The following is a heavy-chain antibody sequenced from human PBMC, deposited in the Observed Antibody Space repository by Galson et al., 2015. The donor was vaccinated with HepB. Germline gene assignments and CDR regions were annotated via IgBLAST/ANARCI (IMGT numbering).Heavy chain of an antibody. CDR3: VRLKIANYYHYYGLDV. Sequence: QSGAEVKEPGESLRISCKGSGYDFATFWITWVRQMPGKGLEWIGRIDPGDSYTNYSPSFQGHLTMSTDKSISTAYLQWASLEASDTAIYYCVRLKIANYYHYYGLDVWGQGTSVTVSS. D-gene: IGHD2/OR15-2a*01. CDR2: IDPGDSYT. CDR1: GYDFATFW. V-gene: IGHV5-10-1*01. J-gene: IGHJ6*02.